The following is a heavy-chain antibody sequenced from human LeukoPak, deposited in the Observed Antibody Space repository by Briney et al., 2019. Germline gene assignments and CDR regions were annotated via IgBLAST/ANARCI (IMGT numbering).Heavy chain of an antibody. V-gene: IGHV3-53*01. D-gene: IGHD3-16*01. J-gene: IGHJ4*02. Sequence: PGWSLRLSCTASGFTVSGTHMSWVRQAPGKGLEWVSAIYTGGTTYYADSVAGRFTISRDNSKNTLYLLMNSLRTEDTAVYYCARDQATSGGGLDSWGQGTLVTVSS. CDR1: GFTVSGTH. CDR3: ARDQATSGGGLDS. CDR2: IYTGGTT.